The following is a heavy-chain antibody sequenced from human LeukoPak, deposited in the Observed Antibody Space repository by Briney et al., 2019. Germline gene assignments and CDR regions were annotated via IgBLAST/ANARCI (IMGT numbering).Heavy chain of an antibody. D-gene: IGHD3-10*01. CDR1: GFTVSSNY. V-gene: IGHV3-66*01. CDR2: IYSGGST. Sequence: GGSLRLSCAASGFTVSSNYMSWVRQAPGKGLEWVSVIYSGGSTYYADSVKGRLTISRDNSKNTLYLQMNSLRAEDTAVYYCARERDMRGYFDYWGQGTLVTVSS. J-gene: IGHJ4*02. CDR3: ARERDMRGYFDY.